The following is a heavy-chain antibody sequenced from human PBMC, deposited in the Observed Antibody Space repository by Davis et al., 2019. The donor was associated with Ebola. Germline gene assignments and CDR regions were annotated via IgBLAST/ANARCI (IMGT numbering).Heavy chain of an antibody. CDR3: ASPHQIRGKDYFDL. J-gene: IGHJ4*02. Sequence: PSETLSLTCAVYGKSFRDYYWSWIRQPPGKGLEWIGEIHHIGRNYDNPSLKGRVTISLDTSRNPFSLKLTSVTAADTAVYYCASPHQIRGKDYFDLWGQGTLVTVSS. CDR1: GKSFRDYY. V-gene: IGHV4-34*01. D-gene: IGHD2-2*01. CDR2: IHHIGRN.